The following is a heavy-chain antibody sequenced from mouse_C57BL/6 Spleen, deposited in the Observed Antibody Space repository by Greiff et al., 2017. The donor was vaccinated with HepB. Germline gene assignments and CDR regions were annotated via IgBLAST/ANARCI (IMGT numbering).Heavy chain of an antibody. Sequence: EVQVVESGGGLVKPGGSLKLSCAASGFTFSDYGMHWVRQAPEKGLERVAYISSGSSTIYYADTVKGRFTISRDNAKNTLFLQMTSLRSEDTAMYYCAINYYGSSMTSWGQGTLVTVSA. J-gene: IGHJ3*01. CDR1: GFTFSDYG. CDR2: ISSGSSTI. V-gene: IGHV5-17*01. CDR3: AINYYGSSMTS. D-gene: IGHD1-1*01.